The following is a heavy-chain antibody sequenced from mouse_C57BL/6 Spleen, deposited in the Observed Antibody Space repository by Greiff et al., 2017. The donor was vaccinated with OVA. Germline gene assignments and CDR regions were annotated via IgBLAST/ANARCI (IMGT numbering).Heavy chain of an antibody. Sequence: EVKVVESEGGLVQPGSSMKLSCTASGFTFSDYYMAWVRQVPEKGLEWVANINYDGSSTYYLDSLKSRFIISRDNAKNILYLQMSSLKSEDTATYYCARTHYYGSSYDWYFDVWGTGTTVTVSS. CDR2: INYDGSST. V-gene: IGHV5-16*01. CDR3: ARTHYYGSSYDWYFDV. D-gene: IGHD1-1*01. J-gene: IGHJ1*03. CDR1: GFTFSDYY.